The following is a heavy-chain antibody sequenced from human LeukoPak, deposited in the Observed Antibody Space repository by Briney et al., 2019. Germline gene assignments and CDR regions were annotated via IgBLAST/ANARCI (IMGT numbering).Heavy chain of an antibody. CDR2: INHSGST. J-gene: IGHJ4*02. D-gene: IGHD2-2*01. CDR1: GGSFSGYY. CDR3: ARVPEEPTLGYCSSTSCPRSFALDY. V-gene: IGHV4-34*01. Sequence: SETLSLTCAVYGGSFSGYYWSWIRQPPGKGLEWNGEINHSGSTNYNPSLKSRVTISVDTSKNQFSLKLSSVIAADTAVYYCARVPEEPTLGYCSSTSCPRSFALDYWGQGTLVTVSS.